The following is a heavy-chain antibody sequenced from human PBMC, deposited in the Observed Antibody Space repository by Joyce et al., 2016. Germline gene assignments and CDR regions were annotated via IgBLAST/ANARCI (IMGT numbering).Heavy chain of an antibody. Sequence: QLQLQESGPGLVKPSETLSLTCSVSGGSISSSGYYWGWIRQPPGKGLEWIGGMYYSGSTYHNPSLKSRVRISVDTSKNQFSLKLTSVTAADTAVYYCARDSRSGYDRRLDYWGQGSLVTVSS. J-gene: IGHJ4*01. CDR1: GGSISSSGYY. V-gene: IGHV4-39*07. D-gene: IGHD5-12*01. CDR3: ARDSRSGYDRRLDY. CDR2: MYYSGST.